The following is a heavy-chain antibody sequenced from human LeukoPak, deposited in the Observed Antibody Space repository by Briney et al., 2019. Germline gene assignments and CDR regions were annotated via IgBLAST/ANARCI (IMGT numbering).Heavy chain of an antibody. CDR1: GFTFSSYA. V-gene: IGHV3-23*01. J-gene: IGHJ3*02. D-gene: IGHD3-22*01. Sequence: GGSLRLSCAASGFTFSSYAMSWVRQAPGKGLEWVSAISGSGGSTYYADSVKGRFTISRDNSKNTLYLQMNSLRAEDTAVYYCAKDDEYYYDSSGYYYWGDCHAFDIWGQGTMVTVSS. CDR2: ISGSGGST. CDR3: AKDDEYYYDSSGYYYWGDCHAFDI.